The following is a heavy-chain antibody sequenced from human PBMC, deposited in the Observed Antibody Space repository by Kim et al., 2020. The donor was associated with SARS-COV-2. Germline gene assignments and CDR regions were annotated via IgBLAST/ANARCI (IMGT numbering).Heavy chain of an antibody. CDR2: IRSKAYGGTT. D-gene: IGHD3-10*01. V-gene: IGHV3-49*03. Sequence: GGSLRLSCTASGFTFGDYAMSWFRQAPGKGLEWVGFIRSKAYGGTTEYAASVKGRFTISRDDSKSIAYLQMNSLKTEDTAVYYCTRDLLPPSRGGLWFCFDYWGQGTLVTVSS. CDR1: GFTFGDYA. J-gene: IGHJ4*02. CDR3: TRDLLPPSRGGLWFCFDY.